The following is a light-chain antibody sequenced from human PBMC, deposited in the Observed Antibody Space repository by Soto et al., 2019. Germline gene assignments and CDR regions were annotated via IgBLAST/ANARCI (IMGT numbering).Light chain of an antibody. J-gene: IGLJ2*01. V-gene: IGLV1-44*01. Sequence: QSVLTQPPSASGTPGQRVTISCSGWTSNIRSNTVNWYQQLPGTAPKVLIYSNNQRPSGVPDRFSGSKSGTSAPLAISGLQSEDEADYYCAAWDDSLNAVVFGGGTKLTVL. CDR2: SNN. CDR3: AAWDDSLNAVV. CDR1: TSNIRSNT.